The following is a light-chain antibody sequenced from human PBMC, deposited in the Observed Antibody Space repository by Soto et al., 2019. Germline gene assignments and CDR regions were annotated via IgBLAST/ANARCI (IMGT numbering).Light chain of an antibody. Sequence: QSALTQPASVSGSPGQSITISCTGTSSDIGVYNYVSWYQQHPGKAPKLMIYDVSNRPSGVSNRFSGSKSGNTASLTISGLQAEDEADYYCSSYAGSYTFVVFGGGTKLTVL. CDR2: DVS. J-gene: IGLJ2*01. CDR1: SSDIGVYNY. CDR3: SSYAGSYTFVV. V-gene: IGLV2-14*01.